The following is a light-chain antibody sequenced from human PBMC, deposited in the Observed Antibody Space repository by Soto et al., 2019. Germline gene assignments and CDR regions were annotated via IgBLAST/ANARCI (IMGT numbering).Light chain of an antibody. V-gene: IGLV2-11*01. CDR3: CSFAGSFYV. CDR2: EVS. J-gene: IGLJ1*01. CDR1: SRDVDAYDF. Sequence: QSVLTQPRSVSGSPGQSVAISCTGTSRDVDAYDFVSWYQHHSGKAPKLIISEVSKRPSGVSHRFSGSKSGNTASLTISGLQAEDEADYFCCSFAGSFYVFGTGTKVTVL.